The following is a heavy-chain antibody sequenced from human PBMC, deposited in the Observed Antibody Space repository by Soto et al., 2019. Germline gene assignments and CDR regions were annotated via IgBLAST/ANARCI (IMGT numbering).Heavy chain of an antibody. CDR3: ARDRPRTFYNSDYYYYGLDV. D-gene: IGHD6-19*01. J-gene: IGHJ6*02. CDR1: GGSVSSGDYY. Sequence: SETLSLTCTVSGGSVSSGDYYWSWIRQPPGKGLEWLGFIYFNGSTNYNPSLKSRVTISSGTSKNQFSLRLTSMTAADTAVYFCARDRPRTFYNSDYYYYGLDVWGQGTTVTVSS. V-gene: IGHV4-61*08. CDR2: IYFNGST.